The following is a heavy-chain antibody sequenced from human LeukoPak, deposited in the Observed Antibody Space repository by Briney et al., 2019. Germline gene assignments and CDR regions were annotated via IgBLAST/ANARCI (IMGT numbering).Heavy chain of an antibody. D-gene: IGHD5-12*01. CDR3: ARDRRGATTWGFDY. Sequence: GGSLRLSCAASGFTFSSYEMNWVRQAPGKGLEWVSYISSSGSTIYYADSVKGRFTISRDNAKNSLYLQMNSLRAEDTAVYYCARDRRGATTWGFDYWGQGTLVTVSS. J-gene: IGHJ4*02. CDR2: ISSSGSTI. V-gene: IGHV3-48*03. CDR1: GFTFSSYE.